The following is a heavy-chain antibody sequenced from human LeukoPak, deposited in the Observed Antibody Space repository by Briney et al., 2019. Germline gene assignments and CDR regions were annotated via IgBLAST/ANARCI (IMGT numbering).Heavy chain of an antibody. J-gene: IGHJ6*03. CDR2: IYCSGST. V-gene: IGHV4-59*11. CDR1: GGSISSHY. Sequence: SETLSLTCTVSGGSISSHYWSWIRQPPGKGLEWIGYIYCSGSTNYNPSLKSRVTISVDTSKNQFSLKLSSVTAADTAVYYCARVAYYYYYMDVWGKGTTVTVSS. CDR3: ARVAYYYYYMDV.